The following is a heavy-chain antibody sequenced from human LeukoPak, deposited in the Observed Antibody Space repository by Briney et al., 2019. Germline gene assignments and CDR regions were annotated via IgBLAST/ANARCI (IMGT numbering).Heavy chain of an antibody. V-gene: IGHV1-8*01. D-gene: IGHD6-19*01. CDR3: ARTPGVAVAGTRAGLDP. CDR1: GYTFTSYD. CDR2: MNPNSGNT. J-gene: IGHJ5*02. Sequence: GASVKVSCKASGYTFTSYDINWVRQATGQGLEWMGWMNPNSGNTGYAQKFQGRVTMTRSTSISTAYMELSSLRSEDTAVYYCARTPGVAVAGTRAGLDPWGQGTLVTVSS.